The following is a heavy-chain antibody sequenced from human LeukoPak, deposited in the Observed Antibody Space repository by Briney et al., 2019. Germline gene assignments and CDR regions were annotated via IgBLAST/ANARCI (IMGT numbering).Heavy chain of an antibody. D-gene: IGHD2-8*01. Sequence: GGSLRLSCAASGFTFSDYYMTWLRQAPGKGLEWLSYISNSGSTVFYADSVKGRFTVSRDNAKRSLYLQIESLRDDDTAVYHCALGTINKDYYFGMDVWGQGTAVTVSS. J-gene: IGHJ6*02. CDR2: ISNSGSTV. CDR1: GFTFSDYY. CDR3: ALGTINKDYYFGMDV. V-gene: IGHV3-11*01.